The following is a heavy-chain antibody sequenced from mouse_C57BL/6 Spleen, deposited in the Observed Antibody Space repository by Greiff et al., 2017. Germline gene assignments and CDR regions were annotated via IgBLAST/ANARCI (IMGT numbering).Heavy chain of an antibody. D-gene: IGHD3-2*02. CDR1: GFNIKDDY. CDR2: IDPENGDT. J-gene: IGHJ3*01. V-gene: IGHV14-4*01. CDR3: TTGGQLRLRGVWFAY. Sequence: EVQLQQSGAELVRPGASVKLSCTASGFNIKDDYMHWVKQRPEQGLEWIGWIDPENGDTEYASKFQGKATITADTSSNTAYLQLSSLTSEDTAVYYCTTGGQLRLRGVWFAYGGQGTLVTVSA.